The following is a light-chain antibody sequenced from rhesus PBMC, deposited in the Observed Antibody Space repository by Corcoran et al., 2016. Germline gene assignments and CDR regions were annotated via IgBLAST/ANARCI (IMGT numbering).Light chain of an antibody. V-gene: IGKV3-42*03. CDR1: QSVSSN. CDR3: QQYSNWPYS. Sequence: EIVMPQSPATLSLSPGERATLSCRASQSVSSNLAWYQQQPGQAPSLLIYGASSRATGLPDRFSGSGSGTEFNLSISSLDPEDFAVYYCQQYSNWPYSFGQGTKVEIK. CDR2: GAS. J-gene: IGKJ2*01.